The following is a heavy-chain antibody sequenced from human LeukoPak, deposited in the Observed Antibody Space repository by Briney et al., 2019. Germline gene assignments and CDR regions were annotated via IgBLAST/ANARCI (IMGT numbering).Heavy chain of an antibody. V-gene: IGHV3-23*01. Sequence: GGSLRLSCAAAGFTFNRNAISWVRQAPGKGLEWVSTIGGSGDKTFYADSVKGRFTISRDNSTNMVHLQMNSLTGEDTALYYCVKRGDASSGWGDHDFWGQGALVTVSS. J-gene: IGHJ4*02. D-gene: IGHD6-19*01. CDR1: GFTFNRNA. CDR3: VKRGDASSGWGDHDF. CDR2: IGGSGDKT.